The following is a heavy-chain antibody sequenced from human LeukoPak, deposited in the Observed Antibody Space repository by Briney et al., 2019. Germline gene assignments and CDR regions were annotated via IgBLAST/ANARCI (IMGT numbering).Heavy chain of an antibody. CDR1: GYTFTSYG. D-gene: IGHD1-26*01. CDR3: ARGSGIVGATKGFDY. V-gene: IGHV1-18*01. Sequence: ASVKVSCKASGYTFTSYGISWVRQAPGQGLEWMGWISAYNGNTNYAQKFQGRVTMTRDTSISTAYMELSRLRSDDTAVYYCARGSGIVGATKGFDYWGQGTLVTVSS. J-gene: IGHJ4*02. CDR2: ISAYNGNT.